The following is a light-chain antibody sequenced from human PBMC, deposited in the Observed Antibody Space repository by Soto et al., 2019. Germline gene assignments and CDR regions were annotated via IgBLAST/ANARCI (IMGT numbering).Light chain of an antibody. Sequence: DIQMTQSPSSLSASVVDTVSITCRASQSISRYLNGYQQKPGKAPNLLSYGATSLQSGDPSRLSGSGYATDFTLTISSLPPEDYATYFCQQSYNFLSTFEPGTKVDL. CDR1: QSISRY. CDR2: GAT. V-gene: IGKV1-39*01. J-gene: IGKJ3*01. CDR3: QQSYNFLST.